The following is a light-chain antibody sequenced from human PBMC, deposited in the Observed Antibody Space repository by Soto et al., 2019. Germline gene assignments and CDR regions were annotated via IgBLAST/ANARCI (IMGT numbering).Light chain of an antibody. CDR1: QSVRDW. J-gene: IGKJ4*02. V-gene: IGKV1-5*03. Sequence: DIQMTQSPSTLSASVGDRVTVTWRASQSVRDWVAWYQQQAGRAPRLLIYKASSLQSGVPSRFSGSGFGTEFTLTISSLQPDDFASYYCQQYYSYSPLTFGGGTKVDIK. CDR2: KAS. CDR3: QQYYSYSPLT.